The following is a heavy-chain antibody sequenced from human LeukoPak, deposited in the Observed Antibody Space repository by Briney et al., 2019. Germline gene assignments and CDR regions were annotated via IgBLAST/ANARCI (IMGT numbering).Heavy chain of an antibody. CDR1: GGSFSGYY. Sequence: SETLSLTCAVYGGSFSGYYWSWIRQPPGKGLEWIGEINHSGSTNYNPSLKSRVTISVDTSKNQFSLQLSSVTAADTAVYYCARASWNYLERWGQGSLVTVSS. D-gene: IGHD1-7*01. CDR3: ARASWNYLER. CDR2: INHSGST. V-gene: IGHV4-34*01. J-gene: IGHJ4*02.